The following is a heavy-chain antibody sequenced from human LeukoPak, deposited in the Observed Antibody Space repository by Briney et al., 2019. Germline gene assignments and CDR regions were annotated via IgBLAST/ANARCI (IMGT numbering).Heavy chain of an antibody. CDR1: GGSISSYY. V-gene: IGHV4-59*01. CDR3: ARSPNYYDSSGYYIDC. J-gene: IGHJ4*02. CDR2: IYYSGST. D-gene: IGHD3-22*01. Sequence: SETLSLTCTVSGGSISSYYWSWIRQPPGKGLEWIGYIYYSGSTNYNPSLKSRVTISVDTSKNQFSLKLSSVTAADTAVYYCARSPNYYDSSGYYIDCWGQGTLVTVSS.